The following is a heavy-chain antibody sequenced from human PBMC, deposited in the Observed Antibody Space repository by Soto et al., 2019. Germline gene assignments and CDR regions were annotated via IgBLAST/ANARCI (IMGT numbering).Heavy chain of an antibody. CDR1: GGSVSSSSYS. D-gene: IGHD2-2*01. J-gene: IGHJ6*02. CDR3: ARLNGYFVSASCHGYYAIDV. CDR2: IYSSENT. Sequence: PSETLSLTCTVSGGSVSSSSYSWGWIRQSPGKGLEWIGTIYSSENTYYNPSLLSRVTISVDTSKNEFSLRLGSVTAADTAVYYCARLNGYFVSASCHGYYAIDVRGQGTKVTVSS. V-gene: IGHV4-39*01.